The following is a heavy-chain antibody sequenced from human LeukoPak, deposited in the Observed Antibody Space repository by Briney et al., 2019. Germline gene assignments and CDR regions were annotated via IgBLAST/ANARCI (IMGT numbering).Heavy chain of an antibody. J-gene: IGHJ6*02. CDR2: IYYSGST. Sequence: SETLSLTCTVSGGSISSSSYYWGWTRQPPGTGLEWIGSIYYSGSTYYNPSLKSRVTISVDTSKNQFSLKLSSVTAADTAVYYCARQHPDYGEGMDVWGQGTTVTVSS. V-gene: IGHV4-39*01. CDR3: ARQHPDYGEGMDV. CDR1: GGSISSSSYY. D-gene: IGHD4-17*01.